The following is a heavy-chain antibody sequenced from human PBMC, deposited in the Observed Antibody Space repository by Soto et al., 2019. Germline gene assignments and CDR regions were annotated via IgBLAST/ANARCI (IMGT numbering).Heavy chain of an antibody. CDR3: AKDEKGVIADYFDC. Sequence: GGSLRLSCAASGFTFSDYGMTWVRQAPGKGLEWVSGVSGSGDSGTGDRTYYADSVKSRFTISRDNSKNMLYLQMNSLRAEDTAVYYCAKDEKGVIADYFDCWGQGTLVTVSS. D-gene: IGHD3-10*01. CDR1: GFTFSDYG. CDR2: VSGSGDSGTGDRT. V-gene: IGHV3-23*01. J-gene: IGHJ4*02.